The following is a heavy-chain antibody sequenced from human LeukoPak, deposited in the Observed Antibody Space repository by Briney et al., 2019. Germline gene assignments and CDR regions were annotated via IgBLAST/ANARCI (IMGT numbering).Heavy chain of an antibody. V-gene: IGHV3-48*01. CDR2: ISGDSLSI. CDR1: GFALSSYS. D-gene: IGHD1-26*01. CDR3: VGDGGSYRRYFDS. J-gene: IGHJ4*02. Sequence: GGSLRLSRAASGFALSSYSMNWVRQAPGKGLEWVSYISGDSLSIHYAESVQGRFTISRDNAKSSVYLQMNSLRVEDTAVYYCVGDGGSYRRYFDSWGQGTLVTVSS.